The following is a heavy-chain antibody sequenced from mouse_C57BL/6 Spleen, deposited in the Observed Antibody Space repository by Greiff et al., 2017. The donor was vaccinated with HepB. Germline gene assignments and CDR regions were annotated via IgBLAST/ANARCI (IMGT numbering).Heavy chain of an antibody. D-gene: IGHD4-1*01. V-gene: IGHV1-55*01. CDR2: IYPGSGST. CDR3: ELGRGYFEV. Sequence: QVQLKQSGAELVKPGASVKMSCKASGYTFTSYWITWVKQRPGQGLEWIGDIYPGSGSTNYNEKFKSKATLTVDTSSSTAYMQLSSLTSEASAVYYCELGRGYFEVWGTGTTVTVSS. CDR1: GYTFTSYW. J-gene: IGHJ1*03.